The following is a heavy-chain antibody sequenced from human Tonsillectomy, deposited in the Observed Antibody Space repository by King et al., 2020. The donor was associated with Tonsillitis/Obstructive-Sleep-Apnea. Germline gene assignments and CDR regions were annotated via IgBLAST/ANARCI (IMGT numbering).Heavy chain of an antibody. CDR3: ASVVPNTFGGVIVLPSYYFDY. Sequence: VQLQESGPGLVKPSGTLSLTCAVSGGSISSSNWWSWVRPPPGKGLEWIGEIYHSGSTNYNPSLKSRVTISVDKAKNQFTLKLSSVTAPDPAVFYCASVVPNTFGGVIVLPSYYFDYWGQGTLVTVSS. CDR2: IYHSGST. D-gene: IGHD3-16*02. CDR1: GGSISSSNW. J-gene: IGHJ4*02. V-gene: IGHV4-4*02.